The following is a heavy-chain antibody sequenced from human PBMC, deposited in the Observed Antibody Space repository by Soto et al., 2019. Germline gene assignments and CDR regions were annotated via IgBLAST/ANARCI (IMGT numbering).Heavy chain of an antibody. CDR2: IFHTGGT. Sequence: SETLSLTCAVSGASISSSDFYWSWIRQRTGRGLEWFGYIFHTGGTYYTPSLKSGVSISLASSKLYFSLDLLSASAPDTAVSFCAFWPDGARATCFVHVDSLGPGSLVTVSS. V-gene: IGHV4-31*11. D-gene: IGHD2-8*01. CDR3: AFWPDGARATCFVHVDS. J-gene: IGHJ4*02. CDR1: GASISSSDFY.